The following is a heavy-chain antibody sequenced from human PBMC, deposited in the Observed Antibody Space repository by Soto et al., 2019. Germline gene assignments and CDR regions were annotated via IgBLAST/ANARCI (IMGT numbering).Heavy chain of an antibody. V-gene: IGHV3-23*01. CDR3: VKGAWLDY. CDR1: GFKFSTFY. Sequence: EVQLLESGGGLIQPGGSLILSCVASGFKFSTFYMPWVRQPPGKGLEWVSLIKGGSGSPYYAASVKGRFTISKDNSKNRLYLQMNSLRAEDTAVYFCVKGAWLDYWGQGNMVTVSS. J-gene: IGHJ4*02. CDR2: IKGGSGSP.